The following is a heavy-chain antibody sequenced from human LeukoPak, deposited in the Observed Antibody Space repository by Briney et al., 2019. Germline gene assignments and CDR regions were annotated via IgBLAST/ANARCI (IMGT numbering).Heavy chain of an antibody. CDR3: ARAAYYDILTGLDY. CDR1: GFTVSRNY. J-gene: IGHJ4*02. D-gene: IGHD3-9*01. Sequence: PGGSLRLSCAASGFTVSRNYLYWFRQAPGKGLEWVSVIYSGGSTSYADSVKGRFTISRDNSKNTLYLQMNSLRAEDTAMYYCARAAYYDILTGLDYWGQGTLVTVSS. V-gene: IGHV3-66*01. CDR2: IYSGGST.